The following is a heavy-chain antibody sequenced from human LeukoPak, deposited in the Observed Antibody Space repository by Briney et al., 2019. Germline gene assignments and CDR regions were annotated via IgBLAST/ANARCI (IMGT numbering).Heavy chain of an antibody. J-gene: IGHJ4*02. CDR3: AREPGRYSSGWYVNDY. CDR2: IYTSGST. Sequence: SQTLSLTCTVSGGSISSGSYYWSWIRQPAGKGLEWIGRIYTSGSTNYNPSLKSRVTISVDTSKNQFSLKLSSVTAADTAVYYCAREPGRYSSGWYVNDYWGQGTLVTVSS. V-gene: IGHV4-61*02. CDR1: GGSISSGSYY. D-gene: IGHD6-19*01.